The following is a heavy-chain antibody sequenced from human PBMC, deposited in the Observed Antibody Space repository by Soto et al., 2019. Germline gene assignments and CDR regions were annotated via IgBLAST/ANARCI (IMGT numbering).Heavy chain of an antibody. J-gene: IGHJ4*02. CDR1: GGTFSSYA. CDR2: IIPIFGTA. Sequence: SVKVSCKASGGTFSSYAISWVRQAPGQGLEWMGGIIPIFGTANYAQKFQGRVTITADESTSTAYMELSSLRSEDTAVYYCARRDSSWHYFDYWGQGALVTVSS. D-gene: IGHD6-13*01. CDR3: ARRDSSWHYFDY. V-gene: IGHV1-69*13.